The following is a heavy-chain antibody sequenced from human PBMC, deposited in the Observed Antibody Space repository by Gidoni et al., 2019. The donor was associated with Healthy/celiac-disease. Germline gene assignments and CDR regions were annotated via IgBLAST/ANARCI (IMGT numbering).Heavy chain of an antibody. CDR2: IDYSGST. CDR3: ARDQLGLPAATPGNYYYGMDV. D-gene: IGHD2-2*01. J-gene: IGHJ6*02. Sequence: QVQLQESGPGLVKPSPTLSLTCPVPGGSISSGGYYWSWIRQHPGQGLQWIGYIDYSGSTYYNPSLESRVTISVDTSKNQFSLKLSSVTAADTAVYYCARDQLGLPAATPGNYYYGMDVWGQGTTVTVSS. CDR1: GGSISSGGYY. V-gene: IGHV4-31*03.